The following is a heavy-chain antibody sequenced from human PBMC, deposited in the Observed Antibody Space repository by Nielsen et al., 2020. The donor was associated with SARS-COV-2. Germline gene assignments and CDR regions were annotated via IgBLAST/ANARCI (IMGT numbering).Heavy chain of an antibody. CDR3: ARASSSFYYYYYGMDV. Sequence: GGSLRLSCAASGFTFKNYAMSWVRQAPGKGLEWVSAISGSGEKTYYTDAVKGRFTISRENAKNSLYLQMNSLRAGDTAVYYCARASSSFYYYYYGMDVWGQGTTVTVSS. D-gene: IGHD6-13*01. V-gene: IGHV3-23*01. CDR1: GFTFKNYA. J-gene: IGHJ6*02. CDR2: ISGSGEKT.